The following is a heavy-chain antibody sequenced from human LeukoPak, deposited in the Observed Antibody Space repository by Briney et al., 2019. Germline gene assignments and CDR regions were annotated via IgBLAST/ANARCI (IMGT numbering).Heavy chain of an antibody. CDR1: GFTFSSYG. J-gene: IGHJ5*02. CDR2: IWYDGNNK. V-gene: IGHV3-33*01. CDR3: ARDLRKRGIAIFPTYWFDP. D-gene: IGHD3-9*01. Sequence: GGSLRLSCAASGFTFSSYGMHWVRQAPGKGLEWVAVIWYDGNNKYYADSVKGRFTIPRDDSKNTLYLQMNNLRAEDTAVYYCARDLRKRGIAIFPTYWFDPWGQGTLVTVSS.